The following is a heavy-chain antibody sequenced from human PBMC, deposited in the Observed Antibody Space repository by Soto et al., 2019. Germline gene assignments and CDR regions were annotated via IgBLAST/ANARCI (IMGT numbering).Heavy chain of an antibody. Sequence: PGGSLRLSCSASGFTFSSYAMHWVRQAPGKGLEYVSAISSNGGSTYYADSVKGRFTISRDNSKNTLYLQMSSLRAEDTAVYYCVKVGRYSSSPLDYWGQGTLVTSPQ. CDR1: GFTFSSYA. CDR2: ISSNGGST. CDR3: VKVGRYSSSPLDY. J-gene: IGHJ4*02. D-gene: IGHD6-6*01. V-gene: IGHV3-64D*06.